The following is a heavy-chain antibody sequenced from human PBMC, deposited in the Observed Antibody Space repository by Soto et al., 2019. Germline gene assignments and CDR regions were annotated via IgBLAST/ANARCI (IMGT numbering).Heavy chain of an antibody. CDR1: GGSISSGDYY. D-gene: IGHD5-12*01. CDR2: IYYSGST. V-gene: IGHV4-30-4*01. Sequence: SETLSLTCTVSGGSISSGDYYWSWIRQPPGKGLEWIGYIYYSGSTYYNPSLKSRVTISVDTSKNQFSLKLSSVTAADTAVYYFGRDLQGFRGYDYLGWFDPWGQGTLVTVSS. CDR3: GRDLQGFRGYDYLGWFDP. J-gene: IGHJ5*02.